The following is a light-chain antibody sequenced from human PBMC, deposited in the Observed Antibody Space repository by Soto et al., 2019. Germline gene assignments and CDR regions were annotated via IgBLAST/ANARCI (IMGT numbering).Light chain of an antibody. J-gene: IGKJ4*01. V-gene: IGKV1-12*01. CDR1: QGISSW. CDR3: QQYNNWPLT. Sequence: DIQMTQSPSSVSASIGDRVTITCRASQGISSWLAWYQQKEGKAPNLLIYAASTLQSGVPSRFSGSGSGTDFTLTISSLQSEDFAVYYCQQYNNWPLTFGGGTKVDIK. CDR2: AAS.